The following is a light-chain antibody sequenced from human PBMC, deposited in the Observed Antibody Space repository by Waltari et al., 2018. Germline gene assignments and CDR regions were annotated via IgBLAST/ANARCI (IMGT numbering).Light chain of an antibody. CDR2: GAS. V-gene: IGKV3-20*01. CDR1: QSVSSSY. Sequence: EIVLTQSPGTLSLSPGERATLSCRASQSVSSSYLAWYQQKPGQAPRVLSHGASNMATGIPDRFSGSGSGTDFTLTISRLEPEDFAVYYCQQYGSSPWTFGQGTKVEIK. J-gene: IGKJ1*01. CDR3: QQYGSSPWT.